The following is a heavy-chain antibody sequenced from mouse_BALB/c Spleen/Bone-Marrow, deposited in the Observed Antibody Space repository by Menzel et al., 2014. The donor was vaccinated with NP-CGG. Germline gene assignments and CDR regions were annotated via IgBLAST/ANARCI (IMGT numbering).Heavy chain of an antibody. Sequence: QVQLQQSGAELVRPGASVKLSCKASGYTFTNYWMQWVKQRPGQDLEWIGAIYPGDGDSRNTQKFKGKATLTADKSSRTAYMQHISLASEDSAVYYCGRWGATATPFAYWGQGTLVTVSA. CDR2: IYPGDGDS. V-gene: IGHV1-87*01. J-gene: IGHJ3*01. CDR1: GYTFTNYW. CDR3: GRWGATATPFAY. D-gene: IGHD1-2*01.